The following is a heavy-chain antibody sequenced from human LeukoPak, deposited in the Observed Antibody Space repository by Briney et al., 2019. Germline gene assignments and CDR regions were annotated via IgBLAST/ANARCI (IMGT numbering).Heavy chain of an antibody. V-gene: IGHV4-4*07. CDR2: IYTSGST. CDR1: GGSISSYY. Sequence: SETLSLTCTVSGGSISSYYWSWIRQPAGKGLEWIGRIYTSGSTNYNPSLKSRVTMSVDTSKNQFSLKLSSVIAADTAVYYCARDLPSSSSFAFDIWGQGTMVTVSS. D-gene: IGHD6-6*01. J-gene: IGHJ3*02. CDR3: ARDLPSSSSFAFDI.